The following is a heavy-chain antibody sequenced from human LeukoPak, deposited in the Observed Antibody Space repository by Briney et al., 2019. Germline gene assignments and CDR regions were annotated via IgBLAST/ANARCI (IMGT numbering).Heavy chain of an antibody. Sequence: VASVKVSCKVSGYTLTELSMHWVRQAPGEGLEWMGGFDPEDGETIYAQKFQGRVTMTEDTSTDTAYMEVSSLRSEDTAVYYCAPSWGSSGWYSWFDPWGQGTLVIVSS. CDR3: APSWGSSGWYSWFDP. CDR2: FDPEDGET. D-gene: IGHD6-19*01. J-gene: IGHJ5*02. V-gene: IGHV1-24*01. CDR1: GYTLTELS.